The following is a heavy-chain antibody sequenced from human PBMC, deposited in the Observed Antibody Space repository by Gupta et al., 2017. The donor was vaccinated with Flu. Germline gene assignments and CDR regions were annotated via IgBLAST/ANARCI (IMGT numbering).Heavy chain of an antibody. CDR3: AKGSYHNSGEAVD. CDR2: IGGGGDGI. V-gene: IGHV3-23*01. J-gene: IGHJ4*02. D-gene: IGHD3-22*01. Sequence: VRQAPGKGLEWVSGIGGGGDGISYADSVKGRFTISRDNPKNTLYLQMNSLRVEDTAIYYCAKGSYHNSGEAVDWGQGTLVTVSS.